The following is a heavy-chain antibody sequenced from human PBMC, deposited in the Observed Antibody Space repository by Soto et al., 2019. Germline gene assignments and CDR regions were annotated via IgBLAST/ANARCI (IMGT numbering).Heavy chain of an antibody. V-gene: IGHV1-18*01. J-gene: IGHJ4*02. D-gene: IGHD6-13*01. CDR2: ISAYNGNT. Sequence: QVKLVQSGAEVKKPGASVKVSCKASGYTFTSYGISWVRQAPGQGLEWMGWISAYNGNTNYALKLQGRVTVTTYTSASIAYMELRSLRSDDRAVYYWAIRYSSCWYLDSWGQGTLVTVSS. CDR3: AIRYSSCWYLDS. CDR1: GYTFTSYG.